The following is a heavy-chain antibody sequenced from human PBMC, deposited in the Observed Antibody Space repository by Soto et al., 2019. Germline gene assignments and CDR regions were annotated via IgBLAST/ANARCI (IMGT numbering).Heavy chain of an antibody. J-gene: IGHJ3*02. V-gene: IGHV4-59*08. CDR2: ISYSGST. CDR3: ARRVYGDYDYPFDI. D-gene: IGHD4-17*01. Sequence: SETLSLTCTVSGGSISGYLWSWVRQPPGRGLEWIGYISYSGSTNYNPSLNSRVTISVDTSNNQFSLRLSSVTAADTAVYYCARRVYGDYDYPFDIWGQGIMVT. CDR1: GGSISGYL.